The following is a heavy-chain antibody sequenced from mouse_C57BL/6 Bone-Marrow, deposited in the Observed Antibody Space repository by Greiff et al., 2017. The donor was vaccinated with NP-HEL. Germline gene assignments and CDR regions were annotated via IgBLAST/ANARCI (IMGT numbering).Heavy chain of an antibody. Sequence: VQLQQSGAELVKPGASVKISCKASGHAFSSYWMNWVKQRPGKGLESIGQIYPGDGDTNYNGKFKGKATLTADKSSSTAYMQLSSLTSEDSAVYFCARSYYGSPYWYFDVWGTGTTVTVSS. D-gene: IGHD1-1*01. V-gene: IGHV1-80*01. CDR1: GHAFSSYW. CDR2: IYPGDGDT. J-gene: IGHJ1*03. CDR3: ARSYYGSPYWYFDV.